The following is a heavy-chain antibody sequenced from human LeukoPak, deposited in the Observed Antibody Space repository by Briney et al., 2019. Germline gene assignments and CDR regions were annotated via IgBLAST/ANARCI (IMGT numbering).Heavy chain of an antibody. Sequence: PSETLSLTCTVSGGSISSYYRSWIRQPPGKGLEWIGYIYYSGSTNYNPSLKSRVTISVDTSKNQFSLKLSSVTAADTAVYYCARLTGDAFDIWGQGTMVTVSS. CDR2: IYYSGST. CDR3: ARLTGDAFDI. CDR1: GGSISSYY. D-gene: IGHD3-9*01. V-gene: IGHV4-59*01. J-gene: IGHJ3*02.